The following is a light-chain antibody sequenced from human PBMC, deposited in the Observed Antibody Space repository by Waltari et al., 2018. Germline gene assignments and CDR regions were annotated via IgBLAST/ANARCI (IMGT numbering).Light chain of an antibody. CDR2: DAS. CDR1: QSIGSG. CDR3: HQTSSFPHT. J-gene: IGKJ4*01. V-gene: IGKV6-21*01. Sequence: EIVLTQSPDFQSVTPKERVTITCRASQSIGSGLHWYQQRPDQSPKLLIKDASQSCSGVPWRFSGSGAGTDFNLTINSLEAEDAATYYCHQTSSFPHTFGGGTKVEIK.